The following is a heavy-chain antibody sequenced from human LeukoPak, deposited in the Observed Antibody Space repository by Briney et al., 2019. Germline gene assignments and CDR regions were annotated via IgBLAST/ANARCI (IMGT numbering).Heavy chain of an antibody. J-gene: IGHJ6*03. CDR1: GFTFSSYA. V-gene: IGHV3-23*01. CDR2: IRGSGGST. CDR3: AKPSGTGTMAYYYYYMDV. D-gene: IGHD1-1*01. Sequence: GGSLRLSCAASGFTFSSYAMSWVRQAPGKGLEWVSVIRGSGGSTYYADSVKGRFTISRDNSKNTLYLQMNSLRAEDTAVYYCAKPSGTGTMAYYYYYMDVWGKGTTVTVSS.